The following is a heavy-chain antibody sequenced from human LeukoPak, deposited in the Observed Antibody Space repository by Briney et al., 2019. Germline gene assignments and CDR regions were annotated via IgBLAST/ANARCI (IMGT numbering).Heavy chain of an antibody. CDR3: VPTSEVYTSNWNV. D-gene: IGHD1-1*01. J-gene: IGHJ4*02. CDR2: INPDTGFT. CDR1: GYTFTDDY. Sequence: GASVKVSCKASGYTFTDDYMHWVRQAPGQGLEFMGWINPDTGFTNYAQKFQGRVTMTRDTSITTAYMEIKSLTSDDTAVYYCVPTSEVYTSNWNVWGPGTLVTVSS. V-gene: IGHV1-2*02.